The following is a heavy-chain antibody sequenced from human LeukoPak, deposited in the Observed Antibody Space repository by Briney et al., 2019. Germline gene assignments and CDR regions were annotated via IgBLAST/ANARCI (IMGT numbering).Heavy chain of an antibody. D-gene: IGHD5-18*01. CDR1: GFTFSSYW. CDR3: ARGNSGSSYGFAFEI. Sequence: PGGSLRLSCAASGFTFSSYWMHWVRQAPGKGLVWVSRIKGDGGATTFADSVKSRFTTSRDNAKNTPYLQMNSLRAEDTAVYYCARGNSGSSYGFAFEIWGQGTMVTVSS. J-gene: IGHJ3*02. V-gene: IGHV3-74*01. CDR2: IKGDGGAT.